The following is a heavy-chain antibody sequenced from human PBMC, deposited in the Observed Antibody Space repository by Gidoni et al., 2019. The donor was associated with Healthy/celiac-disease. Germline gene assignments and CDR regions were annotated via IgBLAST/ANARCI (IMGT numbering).Heavy chain of an antibody. CDR1: GGSFSGYY. Sequence: QVQLQQWGAGLLKPSETLSLTCAVDGGSFSGYYWSWIRQPPGKGLEWIGEINHSGSTNYNPSLKSRVTISVDTSKNQFSLKLSSVTAADTAVYYCARARLARRYYFDYWGQGTLVTVSS. J-gene: IGHJ4*02. V-gene: IGHV4-34*01. D-gene: IGHD6-6*01. CDR3: ARARLARRYYFDY. CDR2: INHSGST.